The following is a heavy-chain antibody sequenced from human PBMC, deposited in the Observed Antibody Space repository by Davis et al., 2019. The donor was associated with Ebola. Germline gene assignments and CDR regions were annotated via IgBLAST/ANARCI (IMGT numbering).Heavy chain of an antibody. Sequence: GGSLRLSCAASGFTFSSYGMHWVRQAPGKGPEWVTVIWYDGSNKYYADSVKGRFTISRDNSKNTLYLQMNSLRAEDTAVYYCARGITVTAWDGHRNWFDPWGQGTLVTVSS. CDR2: IWYDGSNK. V-gene: IGHV3-33*01. CDR1: GFTFSSYG. J-gene: IGHJ5*02. D-gene: IGHD1-14*01. CDR3: ARGITVTAWDGHRNWFDP.